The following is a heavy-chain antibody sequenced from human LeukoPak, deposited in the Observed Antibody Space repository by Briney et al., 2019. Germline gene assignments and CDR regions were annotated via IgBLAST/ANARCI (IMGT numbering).Heavy chain of an antibody. CDR2: ISWNSGSI. Sequence: GGSLRLSCAASGFTFDAYAMHWVRPVPGKGLEWVSGISWNSGSIGYADSVKGRFTISRDNAKNSLYLQMNSLRAEDTALYYCAKGGLLWFGEFLDYWGQGTLVTVSS. D-gene: IGHD3-10*01. CDR1: GFTFDAYA. J-gene: IGHJ4*02. CDR3: AKGGLLWFGEFLDY. V-gene: IGHV3-9*01.